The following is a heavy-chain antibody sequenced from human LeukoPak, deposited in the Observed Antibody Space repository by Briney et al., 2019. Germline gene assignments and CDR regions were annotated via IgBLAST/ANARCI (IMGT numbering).Heavy chain of an antibody. V-gene: IGHV3-53*01. D-gene: IGHD2-2*02. Sequence: GGSLRLSCAASGFTVSSNYMRWVRQAPGKGLEWVSVIYSGGSTYYADSVKGRFTISRDNSKNPLYLQMNSLRAEDTAVYYWARVYTCPSQDHYFDYWGQGTLVTVSS. CDR3: ARVYTCPSQDHYFDY. CDR1: GFTVSSNY. CDR2: IYSGGST. J-gene: IGHJ4*02.